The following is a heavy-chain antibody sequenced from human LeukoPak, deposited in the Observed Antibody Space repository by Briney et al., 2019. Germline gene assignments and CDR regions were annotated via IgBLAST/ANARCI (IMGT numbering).Heavy chain of an antibody. D-gene: IGHD2-15*01. Sequence: PGGSLRLSCAASGFTFSSYAMHWVRQAPGKGLEWVAVISYDGSNKYYADSVKGRFTISRDNSKNTLYLQMNSLRAEDTAVYYCARDSSGSPLYYYYYMDVWGKGTTVTVSS. V-gene: IGHV3-30-3*01. CDR3: ARDSSGSPLYYYYYMDV. CDR1: GFTFSSYA. J-gene: IGHJ6*03. CDR2: ISYDGSNK.